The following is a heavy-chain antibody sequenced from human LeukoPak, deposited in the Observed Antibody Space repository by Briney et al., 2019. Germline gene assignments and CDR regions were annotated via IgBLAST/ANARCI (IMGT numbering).Heavy chain of an antibody. CDR3: AGTNIAARGEYYYYYYYMDV. Sequence: PSETLSLTCAVYGGSFSGYYWSWIRQPPGKGLEWIGEINHSGSTNYNPSLKSRVTISVDTSKNQFSLKLSSVTAADTAVYYCAGTNIAARGEYYYYYYYMDVWGKGTTVTVSS. V-gene: IGHV4-34*01. CDR1: GGSFSGYY. CDR2: INHSGST. D-gene: IGHD6-6*01. J-gene: IGHJ6*03.